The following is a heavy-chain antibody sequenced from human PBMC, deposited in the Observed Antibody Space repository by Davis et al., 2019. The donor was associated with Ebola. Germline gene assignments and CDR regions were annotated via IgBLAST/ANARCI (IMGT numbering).Heavy chain of an antibody. V-gene: IGHV4-39*07. D-gene: IGHD6-6*01. CDR3: AKGSIAARPHFDY. J-gene: IGHJ4*02. CDR2: IYYSGNT. CDR1: GGSISSSSYY. Sequence: MPSETLSLTCTVSGGSISSSSYYWGWIRQPPGKGLEWIGSIYYSGNTNYNPSLKSRVTISVDTSKNQFSLKLSSVTAADTAVYYCAKGSIAARPHFDYWGQGTLVTVSS.